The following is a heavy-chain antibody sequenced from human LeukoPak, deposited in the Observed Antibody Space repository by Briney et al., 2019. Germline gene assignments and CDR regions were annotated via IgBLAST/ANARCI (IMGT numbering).Heavy chain of an antibody. CDR1: GGSISTYY. D-gene: IGHD2-21*01. CDR2: VYYTGST. CDR3: ARGDRDPIRPDY. J-gene: IGHJ4*02. Sequence: PSETLSLTCTVSGGSISTYYWSWIRQTPGKGLEWIGYVYYTGSTNSNPSLKSRVTISVDTSKNQVSLKLTSVTAADTAVYYCARGDRDPIRPDYWGQGTLVTASS. V-gene: IGHV4-59*01.